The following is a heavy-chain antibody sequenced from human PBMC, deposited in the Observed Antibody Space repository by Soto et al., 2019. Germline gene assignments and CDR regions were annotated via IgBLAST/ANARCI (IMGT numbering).Heavy chain of an antibody. Sequence: EVQLEQSGAEVKKPGESLQISCKGSGYTFTNYWIGWVRQMPGRGLEWMGITHPGHSETKYSPSFEGHVTISADRSTRTAYLHWGSLKASDAAMYFCVRHSSTSVRAPLEYWGQGTLVTVSS. J-gene: IGHJ4*02. V-gene: IGHV5-51*01. D-gene: IGHD2-2*01. CDR1: GYTFTNYW. CDR2: THPGHSET. CDR3: VRHSSTSVRAPLEY.